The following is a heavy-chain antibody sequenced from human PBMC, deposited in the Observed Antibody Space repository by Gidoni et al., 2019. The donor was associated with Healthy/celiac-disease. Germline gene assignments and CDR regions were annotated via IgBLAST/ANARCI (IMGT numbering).Heavy chain of an antibody. CDR3: AREVGRDGYNLYAFDI. CDR2: IIPIFGTA. Sequence: QAQLVQSGAEVKKPGSSVKVSCKASVGTFSSYAISWVRQAPGQGLEWMGGIIPIFGTANYAQKFQGRVTITADESTSTAYMELSSLRSEDTAVYYCAREVGRDGYNLYAFDIWGQGTMVTVSS. V-gene: IGHV1-69*01. CDR1: VGTFSSYA. D-gene: IGHD5-12*01. J-gene: IGHJ3*02.